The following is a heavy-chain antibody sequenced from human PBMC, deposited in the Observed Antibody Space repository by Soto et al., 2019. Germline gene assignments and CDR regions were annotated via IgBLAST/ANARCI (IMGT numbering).Heavy chain of an antibody. CDR3: ARDQWLVQYYFDY. V-gene: IGHV3-30-3*01. D-gene: IGHD6-19*01. CDR2: ISYDGSNK. Sequence: SGGSLRLSCAASGFTFSSYAMHWVRQAPGKGLEWVAVISYDGSNKYYADSVKGRFTISRDNSKNTLYLQMNSLRAEDTAVYYCARDQWLVQYYFDYWGQGTLVTVSS. CDR1: GFTFSSYA. J-gene: IGHJ4*02.